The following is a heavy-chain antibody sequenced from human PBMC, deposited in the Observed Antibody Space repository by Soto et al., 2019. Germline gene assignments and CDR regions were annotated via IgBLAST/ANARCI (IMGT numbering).Heavy chain of an antibody. J-gene: IGHJ6*02. CDR3: GKGRSYYYYYGVDV. CDR2: INPNSGVT. D-gene: IGHD1-26*01. CDR1: GYTFTGYY. Sequence: GASVKVSCKASGYTFTGYYMHWVRQAPGQGLEWMGWINPNSGVTNYAQKFQGWVTMTRDTSISTAYMELSSLRAEDTAVYYCGKGRSYYYYYGVDVWGQGTTVTVSS. V-gene: IGHV1-2*04.